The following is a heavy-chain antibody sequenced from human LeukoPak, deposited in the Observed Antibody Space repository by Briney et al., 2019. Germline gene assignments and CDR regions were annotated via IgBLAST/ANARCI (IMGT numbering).Heavy chain of an antibody. CDR1: GGSFTSYG. CDR3: ATGGAYEFRDDY. D-gene: IGHD3-3*01. V-gene: IGHV1-69*13. Sequence: SVKVSCKASGGSFTSYGISWVRQAPGQGLEWMGKIIPIYGRANYGQRFQGRVTITADESTTTSYMELSSLTAEDMAVYYCATGGAYEFRDDYWGQGTLVTVSS. J-gene: IGHJ4*02. CDR2: IIPIYGRA.